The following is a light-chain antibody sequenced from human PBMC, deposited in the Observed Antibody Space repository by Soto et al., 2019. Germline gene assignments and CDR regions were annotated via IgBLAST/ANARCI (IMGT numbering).Light chain of an antibody. Sequence: QSVLTQPPSVSGAPGQRVTISCTGSSSNIGAGYDVHWYQQLPGTAPKLLIYGNSNRPSGVPDRFSGSKSGTSASLAITALQAEDEADYYCQSYDSSLSGYVLFGGGTKLTAL. CDR3: QSYDSSLSGYVL. CDR1: SSNIGAGYD. J-gene: IGLJ2*01. CDR2: GNS. V-gene: IGLV1-40*01.